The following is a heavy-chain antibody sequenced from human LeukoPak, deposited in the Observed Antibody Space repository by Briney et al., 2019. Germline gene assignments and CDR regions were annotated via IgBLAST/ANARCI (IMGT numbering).Heavy chain of an antibody. V-gene: IGHV1-69*04. Sequence: SVKVSCKASGGTFSSYAISWVRQAPGQGLEWMGRIIPIFGIANYAQKFQGRVTITADKSTGTAYMELSSLRSEDTAVYYCAREEDLWAAAGTIDYWGQGTLVTVSS. CDR3: AREEDLWAAAGTIDY. CDR2: IIPIFGIA. D-gene: IGHD6-13*01. CDR1: GGTFSSYA. J-gene: IGHJ4*02.